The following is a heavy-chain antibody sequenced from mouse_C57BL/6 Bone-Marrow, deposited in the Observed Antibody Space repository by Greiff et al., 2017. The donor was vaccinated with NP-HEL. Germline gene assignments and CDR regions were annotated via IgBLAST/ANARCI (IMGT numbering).Heavy chain of an antibody. Sequence: VQLQQSGAELARPGASVKLSCKASGYTFTSYGISWVKQRPGQGLEWIGEIYPRSGNTYYNEKFKGKATLTADKSSSTAYMELRSLTSEDSAVYFCASGSSLPWFAYWGQGTLVTVSA. CDR3: ASGSSLPWFAY. V-gene: IGHV1-81*01. J-gene: IGHJ3*01. CDR1: GYTFTSYG. D-gene: IGHD1-1*01. CDR2: IYPRSGNT.